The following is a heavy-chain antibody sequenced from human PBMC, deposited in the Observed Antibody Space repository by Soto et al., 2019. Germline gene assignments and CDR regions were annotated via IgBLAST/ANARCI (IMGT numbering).Heavy chain of an antibody. D-gene: IGHD4-17*01. CDR2: IIPVFGTA. V-gene: IGHV1-69*12. Sequence: QVQLVQSGAEVKKPGSSVRVSCKASGGTLRNYGISWVRQAPGQGLEWMGGIIPVFGTANYAQKFQGIVTITAGESASTVYMDVTSLRSEDTAFYYCSRGDATKIVVTTYYGMDVWGQGTTVTVSS. CDR3: SRGDATKIVVTTYYGMDV. J-gene: IGHJ6*02. CDR1: GGTLRNYG.